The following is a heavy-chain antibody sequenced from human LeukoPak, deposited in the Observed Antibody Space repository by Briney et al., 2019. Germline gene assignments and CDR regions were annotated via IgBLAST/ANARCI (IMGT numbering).Heavy chain of an antibody. J-gene: IGHJ4*02. CDR2: INHSGST. Sequence: SETLSLTCAVYGGSFSGYYWSWICQPPGKGLEWIGEINHSGSTNYNPSLKSRVTISVDTSKNQFSLKLSSVTAADTAVYYCARVKDYGDYVSYWGQGTLVTVSS. V-gene: IGHV4-34*01. D-gene: IGHD4-17*01. CDR3: ARVKDYGDYVSY. CDR1: GGSFSGYY.